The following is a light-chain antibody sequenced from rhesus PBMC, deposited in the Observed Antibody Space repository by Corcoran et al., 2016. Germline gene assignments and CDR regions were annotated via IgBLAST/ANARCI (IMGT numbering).Light chain of an antibody. V-gene: IGKV3-35*01. CDR2: DAS. J-gene: IGKJ4*01. Sequence: EIVLTQSPATLSLSPGERATLSCRASQSVSSSLAWYQQQPGQAPRLLLLDASSRATGTPDRFSCSGSGTDFTLTISSLEPEDVGVYYCQQYSNWPTFGGGTKVELK. CDR3: QQYSNWPT. CDR1: QSVSSS.